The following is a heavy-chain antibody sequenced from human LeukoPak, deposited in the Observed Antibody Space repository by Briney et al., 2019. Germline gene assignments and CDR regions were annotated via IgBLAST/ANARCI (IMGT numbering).Heavy chain of an antibody. D-gene: IGHD6-13*01. CDR1: GYTFTSYG. J-gene: IGHJ5*02. CDR2: ISAYNGNT. V-gene: IGHV1-18*01. CDR3: ARWGIAAAGTGGDWFDP. Sequence: ASVKVSCKASGYTFTSYGISWVRQAPGQGLEWMGCISAYNGNTNYAQKLQGRVTMTTDTSTSTAYMELRSLRSDDTAVYYCARWGIAAAGTGGDWFDPWGQGTLVTVSS.